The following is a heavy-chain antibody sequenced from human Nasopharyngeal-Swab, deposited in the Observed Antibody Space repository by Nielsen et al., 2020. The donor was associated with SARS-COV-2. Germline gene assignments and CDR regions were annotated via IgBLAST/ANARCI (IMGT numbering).Heavy chain of an antibody. J-gene: IGHJ4*02. CDR1: GFTFSSYA. CDR3: AKGSTYGGAVTTIDFDY. V-gene: IGHV3-23*01. CDR2: ISGSGGST. Sequence: GGSLRLSCAASGFTFSSYAMSWVRQAPGKGLEWVSAISGSGGSTYYADSVKGRFTTSRDNSKNTLYLQMNSLRAEDTAVYYCAKGSTYGGAVTTIDFDYWGQGTLVTVSS. D-gene: IGHD2-21*02.